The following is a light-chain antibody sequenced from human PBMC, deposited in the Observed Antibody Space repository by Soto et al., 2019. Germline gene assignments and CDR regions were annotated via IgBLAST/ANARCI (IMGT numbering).Light chain of an antibody. CDR2: DVS. V-gene: IGLV2-14*01. J-gene: IGLJ1*01. CDR1: NNDGGGYNY. CDR3: SSYTTSNTRQIV. Sequence: QSVLTQPAPLSGAPGQSITISCTGNNNDGGGYNYVSWYQQHPGKAPKFMIYDVSNRPSGVSNRFSGSKSGNTASLTISGLQAEDEADYYCSSYTTSNTRQIVFGTGTKVTVL.